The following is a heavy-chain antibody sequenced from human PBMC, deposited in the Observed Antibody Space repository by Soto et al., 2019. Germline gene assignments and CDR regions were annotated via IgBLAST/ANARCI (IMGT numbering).Heavy chain of an antibody. CDR3: PRAEYVSGSGAFFDY. V-gene: IGHV1-69*02. CDR1: VGTFSSYT. D-gene: IGHD3-10*01. Sequence: QVQLVQSGAEVKKPGSSVKVSCKASVGTFSSYTISWVRQAPGQGLEWMGRIIPILGIANYAQKFQCRVTITADKSTSTACMELSSLRSGAPAVYYCPRAEYVSGSGAFFDYGGQGTLVTVSS. CDR2: IIPILGIA. J-gene: IGHJ4*02.